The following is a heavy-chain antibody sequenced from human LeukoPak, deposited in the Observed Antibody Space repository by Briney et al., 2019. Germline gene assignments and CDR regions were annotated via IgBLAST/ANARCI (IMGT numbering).Heavy chain of an antibody. CDR2: IRYDGSNK. Sequence: GGSLRLSCAASGFTFSSYGMHWVRQAPGKGLEWVAFIRYDGSNKYYADSVKGRFTISRDNSKNTLYLQMNSLRAEDTAVYYCAKVTRRLEWGRYYYDSSGYYYPDYWGQGTLVTVSS. V-gene: IGHV3-30*02. CDR3: AKVTRRLEWGRYYYDSSGYYYPDY. J-gene: IGHJ4*02. D-gene: IGHD3-22*01. CDR1: GFTFSSYG.